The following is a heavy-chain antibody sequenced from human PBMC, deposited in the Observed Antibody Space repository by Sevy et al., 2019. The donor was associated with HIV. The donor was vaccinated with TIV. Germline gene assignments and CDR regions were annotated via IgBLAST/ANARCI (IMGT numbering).Heavy chain of an antibody. CDR2: IWNDGSNK. V-gene: IGHV3-33*01. J-gene: IGHJ4*02. Sequence: GGSLRLSCAASGFTFSCYGMQWVRQAPGKGLEWVAVIWNDGSNKYYADSVKGRFTTSRDNSSNTLYLQMNSLRAEDTAVYYCARDVRGEGIRPGDLDYWGQGTLVTVSS. CDR3: ARDVRGEGIRPGDLDY. CDR1: GFTFSCYG. D-gene: IGHD3-10*02.